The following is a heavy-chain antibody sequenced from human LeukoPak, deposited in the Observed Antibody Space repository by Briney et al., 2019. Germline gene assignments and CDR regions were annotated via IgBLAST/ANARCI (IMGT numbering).Heavy chain of an antibody. CDR2: ISGSGGST. CDR3: AKSTLATPFYSNFDY. V-gene: IGHV3-23*01. J-gene: IGHJ4*02. Sequence: GGSLLLSCAASGFTFSSYAMSWVRQAPGKGLEWVSAISGSGGSTYYADSVKGRFTISRDNSKNTLYLQMNSLRAADTAVYYCAKSTLATPFYSNFDYWGQGTLVTVSS. D-gene: IGHD1-26*01. CDR1: GFTFSSYA.